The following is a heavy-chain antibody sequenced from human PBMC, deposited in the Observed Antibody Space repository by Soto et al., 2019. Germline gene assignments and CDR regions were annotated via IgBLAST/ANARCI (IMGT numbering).Heavy chain of an antibody. D-gene: IGHD3-22*01. CDR2: IYYSGST. CDR1: GGSISGYY. CDR3: ARGSSGYYVDWFDP. Sequence: SETLSLTCTVSGGSISGYYWSWMGQPPGKGLEWMGYIYYSGSTNYNPSLKSRVTISVDTSKNQFSLNLSSVTAADTAVYYCARGSSGYYVDWFDPWGQGTLVTVSS. J-gene: IGHJ5*02. V-gene: IGHV4-59*01.